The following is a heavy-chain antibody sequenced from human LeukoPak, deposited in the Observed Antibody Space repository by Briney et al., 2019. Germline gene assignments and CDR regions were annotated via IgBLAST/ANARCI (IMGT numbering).Heavy chain of an antibody. D-gene: IGHD3-10*01. Sequence: SETLSLTCAVYGGSFSGYYWSWIRQPPGKGLEWIGEINHSGSTNYNPSLKSRVTISVDKSKNQFSLKLSSVTAADTAVYYCARDNGENIDYWGQGTLVTVSS. CDR1: GGSFSGYY. CDR3: ARDNGENIDY. CDR2: INHSGST. J-gene: IGHJ4*02. V-gene: IGHV4-34*01.